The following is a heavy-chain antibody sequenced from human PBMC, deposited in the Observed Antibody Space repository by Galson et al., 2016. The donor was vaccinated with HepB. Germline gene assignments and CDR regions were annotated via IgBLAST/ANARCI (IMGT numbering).Heavy chain of an antibody. CDR2: INPDSGGT. CDR3: TRGEYLLGWFDP. CDR1: GYTFTGYY. D-gene: IGHD2/OR15-2a*01. J-gene: IGHJ5*02. Sequence: SVKVSCKASGYTFTGYYMHWVRQAPGQGLEWMGRINPDSGGTNYTQKFQGRVTRTRATSISTAYMELSRLRSDDTAVYYCTRGEYLLGWFDPWGQGTLVTVSS. V-gene: IGHV1-2*06.